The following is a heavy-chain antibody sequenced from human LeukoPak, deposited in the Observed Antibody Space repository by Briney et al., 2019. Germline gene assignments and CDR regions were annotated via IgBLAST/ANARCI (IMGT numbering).Heavy chain of an antibody. J-gene: IGHJ4*02. CDR1: GYSISSGYY. CDR3: AREMGSSRKVYYFDY. Sequence: SETLSLTCTVSGYSISSGYYWGWIRQPPGKGLEGIGSIYHSGSTYYNPSLKSRVTISVDTSKNQFSLKLSSVTAADTAVYYCAREMGSSRKVYYFDYWGQGTLVTVSS. CDR2: IYHSGST. D-gene: IGHD1-26*01. V-gene: IGHV4-38-2*02.